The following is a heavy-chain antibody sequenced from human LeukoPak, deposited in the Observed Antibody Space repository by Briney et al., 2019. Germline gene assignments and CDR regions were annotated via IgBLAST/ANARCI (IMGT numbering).Heavy chain of an antibody. V-gene: IGHV1-18*01. CDR3: ARDSGGDFWSGYYGY. CDR1: GYTFTSYG. CDR2: ISAYNGNT. J-gene: IGHJ4*02. D-gene: IGHD3-3*01. Sequence: ASVKVSCKASGYTFTSYGISWVRQAPGQGLEWMGWISAYNGNTNYAQKLQGRVTMTTDTSTSTAYMELRSLRSDDTAVYYCARDSGGDFWSGYYGYWGQGTLVTVSS.